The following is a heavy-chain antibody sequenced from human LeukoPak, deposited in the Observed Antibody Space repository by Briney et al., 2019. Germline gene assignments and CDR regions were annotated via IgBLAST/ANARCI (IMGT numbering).Heavy chain of an antibody. D-gene: IGHD2-8*01. CDR1: GYTFTSYY. Sequence: ASVKVSCKASGYTFTSYYMHWVRQAPGQGLEWMGIINPSGGSTSYAQKFQGRVTMTRDTSISTAYMELSRLRSDDTAAYYCARDEGHDCTNGVCYYYYYMDVWGKGTTVTVSS. CDR2: INPSGGST. CDR3: ARDEGHDCTNGVCYYYYYMDV. J-gene: IGHJ6*03. V-gene: IGHV1-46*01.